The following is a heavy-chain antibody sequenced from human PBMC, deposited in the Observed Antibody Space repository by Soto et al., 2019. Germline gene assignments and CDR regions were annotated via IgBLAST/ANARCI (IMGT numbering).Heavy chain of an antibody. D-gene: IGHD1-1*01. Sequence: GGSLRLSCAASGVTFSSYGMHWVRQAPGKGLEWVAVIWYDGSNKYYADSVKGRFTISRDNSKNTLYLQMNSLRAEDTAVYYCARDALGELEPPVNHLDYSGQGTLVTVSS. CDR1: GVTFSSYG. J-gene: IGHJ4*02. V-gene: IGHV3-33*01. CDR3: ARDALGELEPPVNHLDY. CDR2: IWYDGSNK.